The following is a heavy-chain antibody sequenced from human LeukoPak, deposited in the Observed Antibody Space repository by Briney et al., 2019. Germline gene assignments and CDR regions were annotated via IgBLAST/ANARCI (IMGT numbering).Heavy chain of an antibody. CDR1: GGSINSGDYS. D-gene: IGHD4-11*01. CDR3: ARGPGAQYSNWFDP. V-gene: IGHV4-30-4*01. Sequence: SQTLSLTCTVSGGSINSGDYSWSWIRQPPGKGLEWIGYIYYSGSTYYNPSLKSRVTISVDTSKNQFSLKLSSVTAADTAVYYCARGPGAQYSNWFDPWGQGTLVTVSS. CDR2: IYYSGST. J-gene: IGHJ5*02.